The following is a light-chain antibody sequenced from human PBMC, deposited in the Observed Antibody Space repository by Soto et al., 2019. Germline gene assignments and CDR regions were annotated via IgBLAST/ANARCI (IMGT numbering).Light chain of an antibody. V-gene: IGKV3-15*01. CDR3: QQYNNWPGT. CDR2: GAS. J-gene: IGKJ1*01. CDR1: QSVSSN. Sequence: EIVMTQSPATLSVSPGERATLSCRASQSVSSNLAWYRQKPGQAPRLLIYGASTRATGIPARFSGSGSGTEFTLTISSLQSEDFALYYCQQYNNWPGTFGQGTKWIS.